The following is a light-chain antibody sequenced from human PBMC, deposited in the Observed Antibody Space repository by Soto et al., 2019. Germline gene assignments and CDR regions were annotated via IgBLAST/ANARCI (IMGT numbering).Light chain of an antibody. V-gene: IGKV3-15*01. J-gene: IGKJ5*01. Sequence: VVLTQSPGTLSLSPGERATLSCRASQTVSRNLAWYQQRPGQAPRLLIYDISNRATGVPARFSGSGSETEFTLTIRSLQSEDFAVYFCQQYNNWPSFGQGTRLENK. CDR3: QQYNNWPS. CDR2: DIS. CDR1: QTVSRN.